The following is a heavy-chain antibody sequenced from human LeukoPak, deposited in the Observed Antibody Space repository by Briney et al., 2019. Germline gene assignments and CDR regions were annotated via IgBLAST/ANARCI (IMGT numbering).Heavy chain of an antibody. Sequence: PSETLSLTCTVSGGSISSSSYYWGWIRQPPGKGLEWIGSIYFIGITYYNPSLKSRITISVDTSKYQLSLKLNSVIAADTAVYYCARVKKGDYMDVWGKGTTVTVSS. V-gene: IGHV4-39*07. CDR3: ARVKKGDYMDV. CDR2: IYFIGIT. D-gene: IGHD3-16*01. J-gene: IGHJ6*03. CDR1: GGSISSSSYY.